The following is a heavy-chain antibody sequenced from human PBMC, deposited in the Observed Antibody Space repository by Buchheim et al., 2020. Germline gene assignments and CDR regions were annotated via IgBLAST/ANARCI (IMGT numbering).Heavy chain of an antibody. CDR3: TRGAYYYERDS. CDR2: LYYSGST. D-gene: IGHD3-22*01. CDR1: GGSISSYY. Sequence: QVQLQESGPGLVKPSEALSLTCTVPGGSISSYYWSWVRQSPGKGLEWIGHLYYSGSTSYNPSLESRVTISVDTSKNQFSLKMRSVTAADTAVYYCTRGAYYYERDSWGQGIL. V-gene: IGHV4-59*01. J-gene: IGHJ4*02.